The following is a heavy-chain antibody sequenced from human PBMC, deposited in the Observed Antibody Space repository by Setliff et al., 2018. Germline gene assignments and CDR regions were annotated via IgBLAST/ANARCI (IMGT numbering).Heavy chain of an antibody. CDR3: ARWGENSGRPDWRAFDI. CDR2: INHSGST. V-gene: IGHV4-34*01. Sequence: PSETLSLTCAVYGGSFSGYYWSWIRQPPGKGLEWIGEINHSGSTNYNPSLKSRVTISVDTSKNQFSLRLSSVTAADTAVYYCARWGENSGRPDWRAFDIWGQGTMVTVSS. CDR1: GGSFSGYY. D-gene: IGHD1-26*01. J-gene: IGHJ3*02.